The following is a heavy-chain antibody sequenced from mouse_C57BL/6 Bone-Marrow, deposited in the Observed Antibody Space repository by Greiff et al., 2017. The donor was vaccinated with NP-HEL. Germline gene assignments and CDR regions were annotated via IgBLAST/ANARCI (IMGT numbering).Heavy chain of an antibody. Sequence: SGPELVKPGASVKMSCKASGYTFTDYNMHWVKQSHGKSLEWIGYINPNNGGTSYNQKFKGKATLTVNKSSSTAYMELRSLTSEDSAVYYCAPILGYFDYWGQGTTLTVSS. V-gene: IGHV1-22*01. CDR3: APILGYFDY. D-gene: IGHD3-3*01. J-gene: IGHJ2*01. CDR1: GYTFTDYN. CDR2: INPNNGGT.